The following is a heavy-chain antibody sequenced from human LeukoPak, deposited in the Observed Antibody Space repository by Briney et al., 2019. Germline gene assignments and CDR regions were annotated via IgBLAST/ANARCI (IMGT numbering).Heavy chain of an antibody. CDR3: ADLRLLEWLSRGGGMDV. CDR1: GFTFSSYA. Sequence: PGGSLRLSCAASGFTFSSYAMSWVRQAPGKGLEWVSAISGSGGSTNYADSVKGRFTISRDNSKNTLYLHMNSLRAEDTAVYYCADLRLLEWLSRGGGMDVWGQGTTVTVSS. V-gene: IGHV3-23*01. J-gene: IGHJ6*02. D-gene: IGHD3-3*01. CDR2: ISGSGGST.